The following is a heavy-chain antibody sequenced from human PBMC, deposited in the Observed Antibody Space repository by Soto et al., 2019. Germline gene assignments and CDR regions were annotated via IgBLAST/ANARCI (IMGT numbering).Heavy chain of an antibody. D-gene: IGHD6-13*01. CDR1: GGPISSYY. J-gene: IGHJ4*02. V-gene: IGHV4-59*01. Sequence: SETLSLTCTVSGGPISSYYWSWIRQPPGKGLEWIGYIYYSGSTNYNPSLKSRVTISVDTSKNQFSLNLSSVTAADTAVYYCASSSAWYIYDSWGPGTLVTVSS. CDR2: IYYSGST. CDR3: ASSSAWYIYDS.